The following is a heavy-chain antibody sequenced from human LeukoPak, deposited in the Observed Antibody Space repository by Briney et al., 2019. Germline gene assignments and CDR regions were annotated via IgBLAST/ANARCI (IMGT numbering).Heavy chain of an antibody. CDR2: ISSSTTYT. CDR1: GFTFSSYS. D-gene: IGHD6-19*01. CDR3: ARDSTADLDY. Sequence: GGSLRLSCVGSGFTFSSYSMNWVRQAPGKGLEWVSSISSSTTYTYYADSVKGRFTVSRDNAKESPYLQMDSLRADDTALYYCARDSTADLDYWGQGTLVTVSS. V-gene: IGHV3-21*01. J-gene: IGHJ4*02.